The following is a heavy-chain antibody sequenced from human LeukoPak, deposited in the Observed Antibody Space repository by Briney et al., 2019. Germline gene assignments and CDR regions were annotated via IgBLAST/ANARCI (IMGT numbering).Heavy chain of an antibody. CDR1: GYTFTDYS. CDR2: FIPVSGPA. Sequence: SVKVSCKASGYTFTDYSMHWVRQAPGQGLEWMGGFIPVSGPANYAQKFQGRVTITADESTSTAYMELSSLRSEDTAVYYCAREREHYDSRGFHDAFDIWGQGTMVTVSS. J-gene: IGHJ3*02. CDR3: AREREHYDSRGFHDAFDI. V-gene: IGHV1-69*13. D-gene: IGHD3-22*01.